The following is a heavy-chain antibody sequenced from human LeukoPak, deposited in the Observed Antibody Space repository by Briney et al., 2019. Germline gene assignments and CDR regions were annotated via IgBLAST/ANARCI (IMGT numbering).Heavy chain of an antibody. CDR3: ARDLGDY. D-gene: IGHD3-10*01. V-gene: IGHV3-21*01. Sequence: GGSLRLSCEASGFTFSSYIMHWVRQAPGKGLEWVSSISSSLSYIYYADSVKGRFTISRDNAKNSLYLRMNSLRVEDTAVYYCARDLGDYWGQGTLVTVSS. CDR1: GFTFSSYI. J-gene: IGHJ4*02. CDR2: ISSSLSYI.